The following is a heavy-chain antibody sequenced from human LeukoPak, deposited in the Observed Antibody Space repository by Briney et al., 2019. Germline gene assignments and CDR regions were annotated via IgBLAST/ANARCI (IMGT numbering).Heavy chain of an antibody. J-gene: IGHJ4*02. CDR2: ISYDGSNK. Sequence: GRSLRLSCAASGFTFSSYAMHWVRQAPGKGLEWVAVISYDGSNKYYADSAKGRFTISRDNSKNTLYLQMNSLRAEDTAVYYCARHVGYWGQGTLVTVSS. CDR3: ARHVGY. V-gene: IGHV3-30*04. CDR1: GFTFSSYA. D-gene: IGHD3-10*02.